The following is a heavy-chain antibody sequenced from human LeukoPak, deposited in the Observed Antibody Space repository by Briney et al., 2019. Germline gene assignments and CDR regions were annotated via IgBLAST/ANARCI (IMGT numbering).Heavy chain of an antibody. D-gene: IGHD6-19*01. V-gene: IGHV1-2*06. CDR1: GYTFTGYY. CDR2: INPNSGGT. J-gene: IGHJ5*02. Sequence: ASVKVSCKASGYTFTGYYMHWVRQAPGQGLEWMGRINPNSGGTNYAQKFQGRVTMTRDTSISTAYMELSRLRPDDTAVYYCARERIAVAGTDPWGQGTLVTVSS. CDR3: ARERIAVAGTDP.